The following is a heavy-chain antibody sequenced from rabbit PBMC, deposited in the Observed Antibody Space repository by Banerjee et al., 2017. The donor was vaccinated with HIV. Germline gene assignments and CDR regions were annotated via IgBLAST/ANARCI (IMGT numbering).Heavy chain of an antibody. V-gene: IGHV1S47*01. CDR1: GFSFSSNA. J-gene: IGHJ3*01. CDR2: IYTGDGST. CDR3: ARDMTDVIGWNFGW. D-gene: IGHD4-1*01. Sequence: EESGGDLVKPGASLTLTCTASGFSFSSNAMCWVRQAPGKGLEWIACIYTGDGSTYYASWVNGRFTISRSTSLNTVDLKMTSLTAADTATYFCARDMTDVIGWNFGWWGQGTLVTVS.